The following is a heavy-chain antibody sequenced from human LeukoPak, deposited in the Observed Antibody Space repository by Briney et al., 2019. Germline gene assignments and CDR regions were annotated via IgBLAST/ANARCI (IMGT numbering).Heavy chain of an antibody. J-gene: IGHJ4*02. V-gene: IGHV3-30*03. CDR2: ISYDGSNK. Sequence: GGSLRLSCAASGFSFTTHGMHWVRQAPGKGLEWVAVISYDGSNKYYADYVKGRFTISRDNSKNTLYLQMNSLRAEDTAVYYCAREVGGYSDKQGYFDYWGQGTLVTVSS. CDR3: AREVGGYSDKQGYFDY. D-gene: IGHD5-12*01. CDR1: GFSFTTHG.